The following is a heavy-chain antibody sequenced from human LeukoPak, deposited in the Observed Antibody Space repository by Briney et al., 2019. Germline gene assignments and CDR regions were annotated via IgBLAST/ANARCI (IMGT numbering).Heavy chain of an antibody. V-gene: IGHV4-59*01. CDR1: GGSISGYY. J-gene: IGHJ4*02. D-gene: IGHD6-13*01. CDR3: ARRVPVAGLYYFDY. Sequence: PSETLSLTCTVSGGSISGYYWSWIRQSPVKGLEWIGYIYYSGSPNYNPSLKSQVAISVDTSKNQFSLKLRSVTAADTAVYYCARRVPVAGLYYFDYWGQGTLVTVSS. CDR2: IYYSGSP.